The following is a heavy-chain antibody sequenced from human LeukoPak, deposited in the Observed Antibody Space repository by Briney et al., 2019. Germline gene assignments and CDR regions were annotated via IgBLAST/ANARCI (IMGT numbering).Heavy chain of an antibody. D-gene: IGHD6-13*01. Sequence: SETLSLTCTVSGGSISSGGYYWSWIRQHPGKGLEWIGYIYYSGSTYYNPSLKSRVTISVDTSKNQFSLKLSSVTVADTAVYYCARVVAAAAFDIWGQGTMVTVSS. CDR2: IYYSGST. J-gene: IGHJ3*02. V-gene: IGHV4-31*03. CDR3: ARVVAAAAFDI. CDR1: GGSISSGGYY.